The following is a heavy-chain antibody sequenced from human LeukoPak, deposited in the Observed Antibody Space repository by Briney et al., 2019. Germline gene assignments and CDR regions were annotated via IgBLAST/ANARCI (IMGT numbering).Heavy chain of an antibody. V-gene: IGHV4-59*08. J-gene: IGHJ4*02. D-gene: IGHD3-16*02. CDR3: ARTNYDYVWGSYRYRYYFDY. Sequence: SETLSLTCTVFSGSISTFYWSWIRQPPGKGLEWIGYIYYTGNTNYNPSLKSRVTISVDTSKNQFSLKLSSVTAADTAVYYCARTNYDYVWGSYRYRYYFDYWGQGTLVTVSS. CDR1: SGSISTFY. CDR2: IYYTGNT.